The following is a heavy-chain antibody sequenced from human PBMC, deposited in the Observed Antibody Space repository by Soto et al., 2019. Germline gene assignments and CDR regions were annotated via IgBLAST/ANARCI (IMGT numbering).Heavy chain of an antibody. CDR3: ARDNWNDVSWYYYGMDV. CDR1: GVTFSSYA. Sequence: ASVKVSCKASGVTFSSYAISWVRQAPGQGLEWMGGIIPIFGTANYAQKFQGRVTITADKSTSTAYMELSSLRSEDTAVYYCARDNWNDVSWYYYGMDVWGQGTTVTVSS. D-gene: IGHD1-1*01. CDR2: IIPIFGTA. V-gene: IGHV1-69*06. J-gene: IGHJ6*02.